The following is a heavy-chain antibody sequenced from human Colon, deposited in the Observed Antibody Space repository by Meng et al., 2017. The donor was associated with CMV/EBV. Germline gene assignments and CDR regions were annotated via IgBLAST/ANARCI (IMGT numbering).Heavy chain of an antibody. J-gene: IGHJ4*02. CDR3: AREGFSNFDY. CDR2: IGSDGSIK. CDR1: GLTFNGYG. V-gene: IGHV3-30*02. D-gene: IGHD4-11*01. Sequence: GESLKISCAASGLTFNGYGLHWVRQAPGKGLEWVAFIGSDGSIKRYSDSVKGRSNISRDNSKNTLWLQMHSLRPEDTALYYCAREGFSNFDYWGLGTLVTVSS.